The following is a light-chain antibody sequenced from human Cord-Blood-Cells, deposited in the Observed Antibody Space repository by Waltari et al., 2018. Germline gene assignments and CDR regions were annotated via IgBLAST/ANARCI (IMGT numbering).Light chain of an antibody. Sequence: EIVLTQSPSTLSLSPGERATLPCRASQSVRSYLAWFQQKPGQAPMLLIYDASNRATGIAARFRGSGSGTDFTLTISSLEPEDFAVYYYQQRSNWLTFGGGTKVEIK. J-gene: IGKJ4*01. CDR2: DAS. V-gene: IGKV3-11*01. CDR3: QQRSNWLT. CDR1: QSVRSY.